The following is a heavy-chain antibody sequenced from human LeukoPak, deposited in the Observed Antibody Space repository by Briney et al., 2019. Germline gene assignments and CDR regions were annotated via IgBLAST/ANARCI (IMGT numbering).Heavy chain of an antibody. Sequence: GASVKVSCKASGYTFTSYAMHWVRQAPGQRLEWMGWINAGNGNTKYSQKFQGRVTITRDTSASTAYMELSSPRSEDTAVYYCARDRWLRPYYFDYWGQGTLVTVSS. CDR3: ARDRWLRPYYFDY. V-gene: IGHV1-3*01. D-gene: IGHD5-12*01. CDR2: INAGNGNT. J-gene: IGHJ4*02. CDR1: GYTFTSYA.